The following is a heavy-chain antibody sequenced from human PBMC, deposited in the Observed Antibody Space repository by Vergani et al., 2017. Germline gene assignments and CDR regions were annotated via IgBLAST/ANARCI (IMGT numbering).Heavy chain of an antibody. CDR2: MYHSGST. J-gene: IGHJ4*02. CDR3: ARVTPIGYCSGGSCYVFDY. Sequence: QVRLQESGPGLVKPSETLSLTCSVSGGSMSGYYWSWIRQPPGKELEWIGYMYHSGSTNYNPSLETRVTISGDTSKNQFSLKLNSVTAADTAVYYCARVTPIGYCSGGSCYVFDYWGQGTLVTVSS. V-gene: IGHV4-59*01. CDR1: GGSMSGYY. D-gene: IGHD2-15*01.